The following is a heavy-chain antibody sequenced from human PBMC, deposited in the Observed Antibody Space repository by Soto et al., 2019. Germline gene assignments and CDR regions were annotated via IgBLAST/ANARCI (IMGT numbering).Heavy chain of an antibody. CDR2: IYHSGST. CDR3: ARRGIAARRTKGFDY. J-gene: IGHJ4*02. CDR1: SGSISSSNW. V-gene: IGHV4-4*02. D-gene: IGHD6-6*01. Sequence: SETLSLTCAVSSGSISSSNWWSWVRQPPGKGLEWIGEIYHSGSTNYNPSLKSRVTISVDTSKNQFSLKLSSVTAADTAVYYCARRGIAARRTKGFDYWGQGTLVTVSS.